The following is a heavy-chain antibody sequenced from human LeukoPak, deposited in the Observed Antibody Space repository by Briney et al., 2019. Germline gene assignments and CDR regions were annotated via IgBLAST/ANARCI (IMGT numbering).Heavy chain of an antibody. CDR1: GGSISSYY. V-gene: IGHV4-59*12. D-gene: IGHD1-26*01. CDR2: IYYSGST. Sequence: PSETLSLTCTVSGGSISSYYWSWIRQPPGKGLEWIGYIYYSGSTNYNPSLKSRVTISVDTSKNQFSLKLSSVTAADTAVYYCARDKWELADYWGQGTLVTVSS. CDR3: ARDKWELADY. J-gene: IGHJ4*02.